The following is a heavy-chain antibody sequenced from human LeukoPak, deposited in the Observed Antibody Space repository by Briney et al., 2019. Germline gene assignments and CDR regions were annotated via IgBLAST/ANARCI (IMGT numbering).Heavy chain of an antibody. CDR1: GFTFSSYA. CDR3: ARSKSGYYLGPVDY. Sequence: GGSLRLSCAASGFTFSSYAMHWVRQAPEKGLEYVSAISSNGGSTYYANSVKGRFTISRDNSKNTLYLQMGSLRAEDMAVYYCARSKSGYYLGPVDYWGQGTLVTVSS. CDR2: ISSNGGST. D-gene: IGHD3-22*01. V-gene: IGHV3-64*01. J-gene: IGHJ4*02.